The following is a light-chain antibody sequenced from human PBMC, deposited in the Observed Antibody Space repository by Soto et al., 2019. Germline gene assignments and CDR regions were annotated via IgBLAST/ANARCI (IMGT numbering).Light chain of an antibody. Sequence: EIVMTQSPATLSVSPGERATLSCRASQSVSNNLAWYQQKPGQAPRLLIYNASTRPTGLPARFSGSGSGTEFPLTISSLQSEDFAVYYCQQYNTWPLTFGGGTKVEI. V-gene: IGKV3-15*01. J-gene: IGKJ4*01. CDR2: NAS. CDR3: QQYNTWPLT. CDR1: QSVSNN.